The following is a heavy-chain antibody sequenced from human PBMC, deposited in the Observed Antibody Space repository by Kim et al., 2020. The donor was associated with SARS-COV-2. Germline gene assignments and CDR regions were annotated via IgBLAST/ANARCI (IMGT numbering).Heavy chain of an antibody. Sequence: SVKVSCKASGGTFSSYAISWVRQAPGQGLEWMGGIIPIFGTANYAQKFQGRVTITADESTSTAYMELSSLRSEDTAVYYCARGMTMVTTLGCVWFDPWGQGTLVTVSS. CDR1: GGTFSSYA. V-gene: IGHV1-69*13. CDR2: IIPIFGTA. J-gene: IGHJ5*02. D-gene: IGHD4-17*01. CDR3: ARGMTMVTTLGCVWFDP.